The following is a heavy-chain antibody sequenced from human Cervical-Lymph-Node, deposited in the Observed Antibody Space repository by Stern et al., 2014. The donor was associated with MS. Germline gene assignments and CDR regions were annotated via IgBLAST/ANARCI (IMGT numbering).Heavy chain of an antibody. CDR1: GYTFTSYW. CDR3: ARQRYFDY. J-gene: IGHJ4*02. V-gene: IGHV5-51*01. Sequence: EVQLEESGAEVKRPGESLKISCQASGYTFTSYWIGWVRQMPGKGLEWIAIIFPGGSDIRYSPSFQGQVTISADKSSSTAYLQWNNLKASDTAIYYCARQRYFDYWGKGTLVTVSS. CDR2: IFPGGSDI.